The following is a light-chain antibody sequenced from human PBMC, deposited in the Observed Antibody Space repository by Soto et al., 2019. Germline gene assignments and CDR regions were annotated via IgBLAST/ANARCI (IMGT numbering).Light chain of an antibody. V-gene: IGLV1-40*01. CDR3: RSYDSSLSGSV. J-gene: IGLJ2*01. CDR1: SSNIGAGYD. Sequence: QSALTQPPSVSGAPGQRVTISCTGSSSNIGAGYDVNWYQQLPGTAPKLLIYGNINRPSGVPDRFSGSKSGTSASLAITGLQAEDEADYYCRSYDSSLSGSVFGGGTKVTVL. CDR2: GNI.